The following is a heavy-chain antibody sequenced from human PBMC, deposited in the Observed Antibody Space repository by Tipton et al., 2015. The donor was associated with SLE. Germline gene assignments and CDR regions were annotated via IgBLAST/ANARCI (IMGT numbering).Heavy chain of an antibody. CDR1: GGTFSNYA. Sequence: QSGAEVKKPGSSVKVSCKASGGTFSNYAFSWVRQAPGQGLEWMGGIIPIFGTANYAQKFQGRVTITTDESTGTVYMELSSLRSEDTAMYYCARTKNSENFQSDGFDVWGPGTMATVSS. CDR2: IIPIFGTA. D-gene: IGHD1-26*01. V-gene: IGHV1-69*05. J-gene: IGHJ3*01. CDR3: ARTKNSENFQSDGFDV.